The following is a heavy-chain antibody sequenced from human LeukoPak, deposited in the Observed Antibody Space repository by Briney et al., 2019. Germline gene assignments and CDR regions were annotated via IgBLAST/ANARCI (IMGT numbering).Heavy chain of an antibody. V-gene: IGHV3-30*18. CDR2: ISYDGSNK. J-gene: IGHJ4*02. CDR1: GFTFSSYG. Sequence: GGSLRLSCAASGFTFSSYGMHWVRQAPGKGLEWVAVISYDGSNKYYADSVKGRFTISRDNSKNTLYLQMNSLRAEDTAVYYCAKDHYYDSSGYPASYWGQGTLVTVSS. CDR3: AKDHYYDSSGYPASY. D-gene: IGHD3-22*01.